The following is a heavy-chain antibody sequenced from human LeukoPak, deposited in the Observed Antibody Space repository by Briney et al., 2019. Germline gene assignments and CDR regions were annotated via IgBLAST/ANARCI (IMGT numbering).Heavy chain of an antibody. Sequence: SETLSLTCTVSGVSINNYYWSWIRQPPGKGLEWIGYIYYSGSTNYNPSLKSRVTISVDTSKNQFSLKVSSVTAADTAVYYCARDPGYIDAFDIWGQGTVVTVCS. CDR1: GVSINNYY. CDR2: IYYSGST. D-gene: IGHD6-13*01. J-gene: IGHJ3*02. CDR3: ARDPGYIDAFDI. V-gene: IGHV4-59*01.